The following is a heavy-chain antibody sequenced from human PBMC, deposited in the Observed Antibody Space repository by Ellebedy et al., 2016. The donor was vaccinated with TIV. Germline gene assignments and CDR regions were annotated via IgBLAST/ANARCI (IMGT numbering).Heavy chain of an antibody. CDR3: ARRGIAVAGTGADY. J-gene: IGHJ4*02. CDR1: GGSISSSSYY. Sequence: GSLRLSCTVSGGSISSSSYYWGWIRQPPGKGLKWIGSIYYSGSTYYNPSLKSRVTISVDTSKNQFSLKLSSVTAADTAVYYCARRGIAVAGTGADYWGQGTLVTVSS. D-gene: IGHD6-19*01. V-gene: IGHV4-39*01. CDR2: IYYSGST.